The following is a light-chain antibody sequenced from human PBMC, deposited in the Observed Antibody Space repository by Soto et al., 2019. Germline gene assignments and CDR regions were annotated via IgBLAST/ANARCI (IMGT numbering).Light chain of an antibody. CDR1: QSVSSSY. CDR3: QQYSSSPRT. V-gene: IGKV3-20*01. Sequence: EVVLPLSPGTLSLSPGERATLSCRASQSVSSSYLAWYQQKPGQAPRLLIYGASSRATGIPDRFSGSGSGTDFTLTISRLEPEDFAGYHCQQYSSSPRTFGQGTRLEIK. J-gene: IGKJ5*01. CDR2: GAS.